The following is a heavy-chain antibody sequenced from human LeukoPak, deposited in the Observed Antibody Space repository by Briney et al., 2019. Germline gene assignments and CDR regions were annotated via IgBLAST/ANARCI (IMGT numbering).Heavy chain of an antibody. V-gene: IGHV1-18*01. J-gene: IGHJ4*02. CDR1: GYTFTTYG. CDR2: ISAYNGNT. Sequence: GASVKVSCKASGYTFTTYGISWVRQAPGQGLEWMGWISAYNGNTNYAQKFQDRITMTTDTSTSTAYMELRSLRFDDTAVYYCARDDYSSSSGGDYWGQGTLVTVSS. CDR3: ARDDYSSSSGGDY. D-gene: IGHD6-6*01.